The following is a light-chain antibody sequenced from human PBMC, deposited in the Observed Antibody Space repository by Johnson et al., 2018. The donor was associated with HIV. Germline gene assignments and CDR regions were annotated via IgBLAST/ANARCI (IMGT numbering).Light chain of an antibody. J-gene: IGLJ1*01. V-gene: IGLV1-51*02. CDR1: SSNIGNNY. CDR2: ENN. Sequence: QSVLTQPPSVSAAPGQKVTISCSGSSSNIGNNYVSWYQQLPGTAPKLLIYENNKRPSGIPDRFSGSKSGPSATLGITGLQTGAEADYDCGTWDSSLSAYVFGTGTKVTVL. CDR3: GTWDSSLSAYV.